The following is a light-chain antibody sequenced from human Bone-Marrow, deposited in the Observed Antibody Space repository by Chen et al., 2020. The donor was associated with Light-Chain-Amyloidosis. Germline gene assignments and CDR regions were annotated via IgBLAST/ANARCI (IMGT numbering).Light chain of an antibody. CDR3: GTWDSSLSAVV. J-gene: IGLJ3*02. CDR2: DNN. CDR1: NSNIGSNY. V-gene: IGLV1-51*01. Sequence: QSVLTQPPSVSAAPGQKVTISCSGSNSNIGSNYVSWYQQLPGAAPELLIYDNNKRPPEILYRFSGSKSGTSATLGISGLQTGDEADYYCGTWDSSLSAVVFGGGTKLTVL.